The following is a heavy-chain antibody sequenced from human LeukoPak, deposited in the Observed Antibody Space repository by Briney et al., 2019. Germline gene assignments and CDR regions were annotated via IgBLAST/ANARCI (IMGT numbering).Heavy chain of an antibody. D-gene: IGHD2-15*01. CDR2: IIPTDGST. V-gene: IGHV1-46*01. CDR1: GYSFTAYN. CDR3: ARVSDIVYSRGFDP. Sequence: ASVKVSCKASGYSFTAYNVHWVRQAPGQGLEWMGIIIPTDGSTSYAQNFQGRLTVTRDTSTSTVYMELSSLRSEDTAVYYCARVSDIVYSRGFDPWGQGTLVTVSS. J-gene: IGHJ5*02.